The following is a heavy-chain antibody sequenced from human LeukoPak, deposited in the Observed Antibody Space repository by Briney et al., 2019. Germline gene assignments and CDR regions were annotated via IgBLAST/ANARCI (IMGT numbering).Heavy chain of an antibody. V-gene: IGHV4-59*01. CDR3: ARRRSGWHDAFDI. J-gene: IGHJ3*02. D-gene: IGHD6-19*01. CDR2: IYYSGST. CDR1: GGSISSYY. Sequence: SETLSLTCTVSGGSISSYYWSWIRQPPGKGLEWIGYIYYSGSTNYNPSLKSRVTISVDTSKNQFSLKLSSVTAADTAVYYCARRRSGWHDAFDIWGQGTMVTVSS.